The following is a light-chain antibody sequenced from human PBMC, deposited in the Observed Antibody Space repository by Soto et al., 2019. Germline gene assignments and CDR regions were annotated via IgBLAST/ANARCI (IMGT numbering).Light chain of an antibody. CDR3: SSYTTVNTLVS. CDR2: EVN. Sequence: QSVLTQPASVSGSPGQSITISCTGTSDDVGGYNYVSWYQQHPGKAPKLMIFEVNNRPSGVSNRFSGSKSDNTASLTISGLQAEDEADYYCSSYTTVNTLVSFGTGTKLTVL. CDR1: SDDVGGYNY. V-gene: IGLV2-14*01. J-gene: IGLJ1*01.